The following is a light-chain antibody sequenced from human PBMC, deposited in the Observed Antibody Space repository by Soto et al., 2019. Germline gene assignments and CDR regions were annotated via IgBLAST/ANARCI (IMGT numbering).Light chain of an antibody. Sequence: QSVLTQPASVSGSPGQSITISCTGTSSDVGGYNYVSWYQQHPGTAPKLLIFDVSNRPSGVSNRFSGSKSGNTASLTISGLQTEDEADYYCSSYTSGSTYVFGTGTKVTVL. CDR2: DVS. V-gene: IGLV2-14*03. CDR3: SSYTSGSTYV. CDR1: SSDVGGYNY. J-gene: IGLJ1*01.